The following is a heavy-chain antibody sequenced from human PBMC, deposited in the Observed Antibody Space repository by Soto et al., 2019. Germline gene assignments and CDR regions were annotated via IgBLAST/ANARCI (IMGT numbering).Heavy chain of an antibody. J-gene: IGHJ4*02. CDR2: VHNSGST. Sequence: QVQLQESGPGLVKPSETLSLSCTVSGDPISRYHWSWIRQTPGKGLEWIGYVHNSGSTSYKPSLKSRVTISIDTSRKQFSLRLTSVTAADTAVYYCTGDRNHRVWYKYWGQGTLVTVSS. D-gene: IGHD1-1*01. CDR3: TGDRNHRVWYKY. V-gene: IGHV4-59*01. CDR1: GDPISRYH.